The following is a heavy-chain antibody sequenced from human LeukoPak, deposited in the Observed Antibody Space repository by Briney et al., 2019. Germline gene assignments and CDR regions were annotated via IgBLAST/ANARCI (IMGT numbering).Heavy chain of an antibody. CDR3: AKEGSMPWGYDMDV. CDR2: ISTISSYT. D-gene: IGHD2/OR15-2a*01. V-gene: IGHV3-21*01. J-gene: IGHJ6*03. Sequence: GGSLRLSCAAYGFTLSTYGMNWVRQAPGKGLEWGAFISTISSYTYYADSVKGRFTTYRDNAKKSPSLGMSALRSEDTAVYYSAKEGSMPWGYDMDVWGKGTTVTISS. CDR1: GFTLSTYG.